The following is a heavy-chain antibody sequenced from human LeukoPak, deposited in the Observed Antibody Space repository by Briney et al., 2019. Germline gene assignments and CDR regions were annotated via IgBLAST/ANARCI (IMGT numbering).Heavy chain of an antibody. D-gene: IGHD6-13*01. CDR1: GFTVSSNY. V-gene: IGHV3-66*01. J-gene: IGHJ4*02. CDR3: ARGERHSSSWYYFDY. CDR2: IYSGGST. Sequence: PGGSLRLSCAASGFTVSSNYMSWVRQAPGKGLEWVSVIYSGGSTYYADSVKGRFTISSDNSKNTLYLQMNSLRAEDTAVYYCARGERHSSSWYYFDYWGQGTLVTVSS.